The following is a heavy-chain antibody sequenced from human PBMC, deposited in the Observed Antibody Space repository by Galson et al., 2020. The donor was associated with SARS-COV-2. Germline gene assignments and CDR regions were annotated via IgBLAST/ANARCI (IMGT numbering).Heavy chain of an antibody. CDR2: ISYDGSNK. CDR3: ARWGMVRGGMDV. V-gene: IGHV3-30*04. J-gene: IGHJ6*04. CDR1: GFTFSSYA. Sequence: GESLKISCAASGFTFSSYAMHWVRQAPGKGLEWVAVISYDGSNKYYADSVKGRFTISRDNSKNTLYLQMNSLRAEDTAVYYCARWGMVRGGMDVWGKGTTVTISS. D-gene: IGHD3-10*01.